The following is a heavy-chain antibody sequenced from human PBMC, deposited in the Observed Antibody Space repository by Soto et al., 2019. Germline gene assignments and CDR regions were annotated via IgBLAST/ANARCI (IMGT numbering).Heavy chain of an antibody. J-gene: IGHJ3*02. Sequence: VGSLRLSCEAPGFIFSDHAMSWFRQAPVNGLEWVASISGNGIATYYADSVKGRFTISRDNSKNTLYLQMNSLRAEDRAVYYCAKILRYFDWLFEGDAFDIWGQGTMVTVSS. CDR1: GFIFSDHA. D-gene: IGHD3-9*01. CDR2: ISGNGIAT. V-gene: IGHV3-23*01. CDR3: AKILRYFDWLFEGDAFDI.